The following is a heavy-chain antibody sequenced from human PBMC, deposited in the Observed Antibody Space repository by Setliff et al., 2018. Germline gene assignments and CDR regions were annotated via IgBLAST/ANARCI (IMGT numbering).Heavy chain of an antibody. Sequence: PETLSLTCTVSGHSISGGYYWGWLRQPPGKGLGLIGSIYHSGSTYYNPSLQSRVTIPVDTSKNQFYLELSSVTAADTAVYYCARDKPIIVGDPMDWFDPWGQGTLVTVSS. V-gene: IGHV4-38-2*02. CDR3: ARDKPIIVGDPMDWFDP. J-gene: IGHJ5*02. CDR1: GHSISGGYY. D-gene: IGHD1-26*01. CDR2: IYHSGST.